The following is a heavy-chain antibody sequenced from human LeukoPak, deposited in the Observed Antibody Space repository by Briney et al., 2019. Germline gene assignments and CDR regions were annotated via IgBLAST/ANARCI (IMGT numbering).Heavy chain of an antibody. Sequence: SETLSLTCTVSGGSISNYFWSWIRQPPGKGLEWIGYIYYRGSTNYNPSLKSRLTMSVDTSKNQFSLKLSSVTAADTAVYYCARDYGGKFDYWGQGTLVTVSS. J-gene: IGHJ4*02. D-gene: IGHD4-23*01. CDR2: IYYRGST. CDR1: GGSISNYF. V-gene: IGHV4-59*01. CDR3: ARDYGGKFDY.